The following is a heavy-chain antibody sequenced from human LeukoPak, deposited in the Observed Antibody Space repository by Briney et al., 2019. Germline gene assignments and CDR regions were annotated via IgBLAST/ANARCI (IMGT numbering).Heavy chain of an antibody. D-gene: IGHD3-10*01. CDR2: IIPILGIA. V-gene: IGHV1-69*04. CDR1: GGTFSSYA. J-gene: IGHJ6*02. CDR3: ARVRSMVRGVNPYYYYYGMDV. Sequence: ASVKVSCKASGGTFSSYAISWVRQAPGQGLEWMGRIIPILGIANYAQKFQGRVTITADKSTSTAYMELSSLRSEDTAVYYCARVRSMVRGVNPYYYYYGMDVWGQGTTVTVSS.